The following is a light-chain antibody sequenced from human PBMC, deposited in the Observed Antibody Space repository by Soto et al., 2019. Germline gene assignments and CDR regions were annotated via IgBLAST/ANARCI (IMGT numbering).Light chain of an antibody. J-gene: IGLJ1*01. V-gene: IGLV1-51*01. Sequence: QSVLTQPPSVSAAPGQRVTISCFGSGSNIGNNFVSWYQQFPGTSPKLLIYDNNKRPSGIPGRFSGSKSGTSATLDITGLQTGDEADYYCGTWDNSLDACVFGAGTKVTVL. CDR3: GTWDNSLDACV. CDR2: DNN. CDR1: GSNIGNNF.